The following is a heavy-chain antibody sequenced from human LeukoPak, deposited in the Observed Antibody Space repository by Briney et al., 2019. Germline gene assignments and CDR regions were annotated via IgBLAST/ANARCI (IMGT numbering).Heavy chain of an antibody. D-gene: IGHD2-2*01. Sequence: GGSLRLAWAAAGFTFGIDSINWVRQAPGKWREWVSSIIIIIIYIYYEDSVKGRFTIYRDNDKNSMYLQMTSLRDEDQAVYYCARREDIVVVPAAREMFIVDTAMSDWGQGTMVTVSS. J-gene: IGHJ4*02. CDR1: GFTFGIDS. V-gene: IGHV3-21*01. CDR2: IIIIIIYI. CDR3: ARREDIVVVPAAREMFIVDTAMSD.